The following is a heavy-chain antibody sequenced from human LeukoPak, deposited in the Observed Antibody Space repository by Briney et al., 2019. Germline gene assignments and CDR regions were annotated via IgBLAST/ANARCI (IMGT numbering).Heavy chain of an antibody. J-gene: IGHJ4*02. Sequence: GGSLRLSCAASGFTFSDYYISWIRQAPGKGLEWVSYISSSGATIHYADSVKGRFTISRDNAKNSLYLQMNSLGDDDTAVYYCVRGGYCTATSCYEALKLDYWGQGSLVTVSS. CDR1: GFTFSDYY. D-gene: IGHD2-2*01. V-gene: IGHV3-11*01. CDR3: VRGGYCTATSCYEALKLDY. CDR2: ISSSGATI.